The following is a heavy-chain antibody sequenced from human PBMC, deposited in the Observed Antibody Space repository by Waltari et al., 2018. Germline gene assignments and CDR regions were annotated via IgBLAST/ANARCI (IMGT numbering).Heavy chain of an antibody. D-gene: IGHD1-1*01. V-gene: IGHV4-39*01. Sequence: QLQLQESGPGLVKPSETLSLTCPVPGASITIRNYYWGWIRQSPGKGLEWLGSLYFSGNTYYNPSLGSRLTMSVDTSKNQFYLRLNSVTAADRGVYYCTRHTTALAGTFSEFDYWGQGTLVAVSS. CDR1: GASITIRNYY. CDR2: LYFSGNT. CDR3: TRHTTALAGTFSEFDY. J-gene: IGHJ4*02.